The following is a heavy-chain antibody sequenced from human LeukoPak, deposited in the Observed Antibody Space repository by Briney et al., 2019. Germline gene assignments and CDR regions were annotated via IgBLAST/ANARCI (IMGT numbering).Heavy chain of an antibody. J-gene: IGHJ4*02. Sequence: GGSLRLSCAASGFTFSSYAMSWVRQAPGKGLEWVSAISGSGSHTYYADSVKGRFTISRDNSKNTLYLQMNSLRAEDTAVYYCATGEDIAAAGNDPVDYWGQGTLVTVSS. D-gene: IGHD6-13*01. CDR3: ATGEDIAAAGNDPVDY. CDR1: GFTFSSYA. V-gene: IGHV3-23*01. CDR2: ISGSGSHT.